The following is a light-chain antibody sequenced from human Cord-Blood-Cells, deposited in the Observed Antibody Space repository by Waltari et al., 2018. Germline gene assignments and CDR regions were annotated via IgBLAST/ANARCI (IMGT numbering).Light chain of an antibody. CDR3: QQRWT. CDR1: QSVSSY. CDR2: DAS. Sequence: EIVLTQSPATLSLSPGERATLSCRASQSVSSYLAWYQQEPGQAPRLLIYDASNRATGIPARFSGSGSGTDFTLTISSLEPEDFAVYYCQQRWTFGQGTKVEIK. J-gene: IGKJ1*01. V-gene: IGKV3-11*01.